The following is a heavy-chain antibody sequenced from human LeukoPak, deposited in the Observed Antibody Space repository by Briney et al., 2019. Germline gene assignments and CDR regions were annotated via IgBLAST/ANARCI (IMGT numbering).Heavy chain of an antibody. V-gene: IGHV4-59*08. CDR3: ARQPSGSYGWFDP. D-gene: IGHD1-26*01. CDR1: GGSISSYY. Sequence: KPSETLSLTCTVSGGSISSYYWSWIRQPPGKGLEWIGYIYYSGSTNYNPSLKSRVTISVDTSENQFSLKLSSVTAADTAVYYCARQPSGSYGWFDPWGQGTLVTVSS. J-gene: IGHJ5*02. CDR2: IYYSGST.